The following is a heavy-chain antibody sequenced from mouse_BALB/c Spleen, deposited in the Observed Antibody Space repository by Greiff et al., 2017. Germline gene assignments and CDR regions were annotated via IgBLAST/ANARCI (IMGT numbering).Heavy chain of an antibody. CDR3: ARSDCDYDEYAMAY. V-gene: IGHV14-3*02. Sequence: VQLQQSGAELVKPGASVKLSCTASGFNIKDTYMHWVKQRPEQGLEWIGRIDPANGNTKYDPKFQGKATITADTSSNTAYLKLSSLTSEDTAVYYCARSDCDYDEYAMAYWGQGTSVTVSA. CDR2: IDPANGNT. J-gene: IGHJ4*01. D-gene: IGHD2-4*01. CDR1: GFNIKDTY.